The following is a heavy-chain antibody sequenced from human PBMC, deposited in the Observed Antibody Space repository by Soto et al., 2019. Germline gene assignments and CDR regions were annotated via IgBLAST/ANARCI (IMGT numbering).Heavy chain of an antibody. CDR3: AKPGITVAGTRYFDR. D-gene: IGHD6-19*01. V-gene: IGHV3-23*05. CDR2: IGSDGTAI. J-gene: IGHJ4*02. CDR1: GFTFNTYA. Sequence: EVQLLESGGGLVQPGGSLRLSCAASGFTFNTYAMSWVRQAPGKGLEWVSAIGSDGTAIQYADSVKGRFTISKDNSKDSLYLQMNSRRAEDTAVYYCAKPGITVAGTRYFDRWGQGTMVTVSS.